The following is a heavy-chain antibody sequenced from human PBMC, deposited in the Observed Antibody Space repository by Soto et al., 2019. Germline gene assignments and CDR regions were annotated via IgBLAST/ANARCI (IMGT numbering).Heavy chain of an antibody. J-gene: IGHJ6*02. CDR1: GFTFSSYW. V-gene: IGHV3-74*01. CDR2: INSGGSST. CDR3: AREDTAMVAGMDV. D-gene: IGHD5-18*01. Sequence: GGSLRLSCAASGFTFSSYWMHWVRQAPGKGLVWVSRINSGGSSTSYADSVKGRFTISRDNAKNTLYLQMNSLRAEDTAVYYCAREDTAMVAGMDVWGQGTTVTVS.